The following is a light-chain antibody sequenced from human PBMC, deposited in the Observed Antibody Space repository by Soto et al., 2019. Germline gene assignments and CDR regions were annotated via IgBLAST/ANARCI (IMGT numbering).Light chain of an antibody. Sequence: IVITHSPATLSVCLSQRSTLYFRASQSVNIHLAWYQQKPGQAPRLLIYGASARATGIPAKFSGSGSGTEFTLTISSLQSEDFAVYYCQQYNKWPRTFGQGTKVDIK. CDR1: QSVNIH. CDR3: QQYNKWPRT. CDR2: GAS. V-gene: IGKV3-15*01. J-gene: IGKJ1*01.